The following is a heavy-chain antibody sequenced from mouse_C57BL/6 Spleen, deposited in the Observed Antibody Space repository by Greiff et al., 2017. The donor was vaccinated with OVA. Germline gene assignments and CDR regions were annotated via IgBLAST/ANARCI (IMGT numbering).Heavy chain of an antibody. CDR2: IDPSDSYT. V-gene: IGHV1-50*01. J-gene: IGHJ2*01. CDR1: GYTFTSYW. D-gene: IGHD1-1*01. CDR3: AREEEGITHY. Sequence: QVQLQQPGAELVKPGASVKLSCKASGYTFTSYWMQWVKQRPGQGLEWIGEIDPSDSYTNYNQKFKGKATLTVDTSSSTAYMQLSSLTSEDSAVYYCAREEEGITHYWGQGTTRTVSS.